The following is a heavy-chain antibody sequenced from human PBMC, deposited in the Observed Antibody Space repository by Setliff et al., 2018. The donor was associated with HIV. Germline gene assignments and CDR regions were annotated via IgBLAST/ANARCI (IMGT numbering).Heavy chain of an antibody. D-gene: IGHD3-22*01. CDR2: IYYSGST. CDR3: ARVRLTMIMMVDYFDQ. CDR1: GGSFSDYY. J-gene: IGHJ4*02. Sequence: KASETLSLTCTVHGGSFSDYYWTWIRQPPGKGLEWIGSIYYSGSTYYNPSLKSRVTLSADTSKNQLSLSLTSVTAADTAVYYCARVRLTMIMMVDYFDQWGQGTLVTVSS. V-gene: IGHV4-39*07.